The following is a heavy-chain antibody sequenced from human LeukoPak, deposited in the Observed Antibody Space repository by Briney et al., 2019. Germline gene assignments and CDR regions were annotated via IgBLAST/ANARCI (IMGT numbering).Heavy chain of an antibody. CDR1: GFTFSSSA. CDR3: AKQLGYCSDGSCYFPY. D-gene: IGHD2-15*01. CDR2: ISNNGGYT. Sequence: GGSLRLSCAASGFTFSSSAMSWVRQAPGKRLEWVSAISNNGGYTYYADSVQGRFTISRDNSKSTLCLQMNSLRAEDTAVYYCAKQLGYCSDGSCYFPYWGQGTLVTVSS. V-gene: IGHV3-23*01. J-gene: IGHJ4*02.